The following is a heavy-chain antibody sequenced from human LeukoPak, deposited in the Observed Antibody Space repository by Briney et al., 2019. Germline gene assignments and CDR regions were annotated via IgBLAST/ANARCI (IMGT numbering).Heavy chain of an antibody. CDR3: AKAYDYGGKGPSPFDY. Sequence: PGGSLRLSCAASGFTFSSSTMGWVRQAPGQGLQSVSAVVGSATMTSYADSVRGRFTISRDNPKNTLSLQMNSLRAEDTAVYYCAKAYDYGGKGPSPFDYWGQGTLVTISS. J-gene: IGHJ4*02. CDR2: VVGSATMT. V-gene: IGHV3-23*01. D-gene: IGHD4-23*01. CDR1: GFTFSSST.